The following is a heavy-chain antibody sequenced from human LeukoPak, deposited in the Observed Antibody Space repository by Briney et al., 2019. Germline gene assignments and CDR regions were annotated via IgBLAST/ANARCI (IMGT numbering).Heavy chain of an antibody. CDR1: GFTFSSFG. Sequence: GGSLRLSCAASGFTFSSFGMNWVRQAPGKGLEWVSYISTTSSTIFYADSVKGRFTISRDNAKNSVYLQMNSLRAEDTAVYYCAKDRRLAAFDYGGQGTLVTVSS. V-gene: IGHV3-48*01. CDR2: ISTTSSTI. CDR3: AKDRRLAAFDY. J-gene: IGHJ4*02. D-gene: IGHD6-25*01.